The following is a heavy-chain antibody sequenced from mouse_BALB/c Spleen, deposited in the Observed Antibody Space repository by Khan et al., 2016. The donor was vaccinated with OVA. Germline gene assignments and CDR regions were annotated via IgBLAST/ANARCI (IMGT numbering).Heavy chain of an antibody. D-gene: IGHD2-4*01. V-gene: IGHV2-2*02. J-gene: IGHJ3*01. CDR3: ARNYDYDEDLYY. CDR1: GFSLTTYG. CDR2: IWRGGTT. Sequence: QVQLKQSGPGLVQPSQSLSITCTVSGFSLTTYGVHWVRQSPGKGLEWLGVIWRGGTTDYSAAFISRLTITKENSDSKVYLQMNSIQANDDAIYYCARNYDYDEDLYYWGQGTLVTVSA.